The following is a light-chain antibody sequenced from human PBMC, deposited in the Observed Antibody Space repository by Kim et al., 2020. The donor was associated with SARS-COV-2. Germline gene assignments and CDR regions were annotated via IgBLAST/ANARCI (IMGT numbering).Light chain of an antibody. CDR1: NNGRKS. Sequence: VAPGETATITCGGNNNGRKSVHWYQQKPGQAPVLVISYDTDRPSGIPERFSGSNSGNTATLTISRVEAGDEADYYGQVWDDGSVIFGGGTQLTVL. J-gene: IGLJ2*01. CDR2: YDT. CDR3: QVWDDGSVI. V-gene: IGLV3-21*04.